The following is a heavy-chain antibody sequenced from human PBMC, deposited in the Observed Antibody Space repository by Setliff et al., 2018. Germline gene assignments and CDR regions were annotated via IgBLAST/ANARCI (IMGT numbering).Heavy chain of an antibody. CDR2: INPGGGST. CDR3: ARGRPTANPYYYYLDV. CDR1: GYTFTNHY. V-gene: IGHV1-46*01. D-gene: IGHD4-4*01. Sequence: ASVKVSCKASGYTFTNHYMHWVRQAPGQGLEWMGMINPGGGSTTYAQKFQGRVTMTRDTSTSTVYMDLSSLRSDDMAVYYCARGRPTANPYYYYLDVWGKGTTVTVSS. J-gene: IGHJ6*03.